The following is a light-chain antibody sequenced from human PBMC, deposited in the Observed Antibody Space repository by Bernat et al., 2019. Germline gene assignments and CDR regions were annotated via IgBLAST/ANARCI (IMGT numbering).Light chain of an antibody. CDR2: SVS. Sequence: IVRTQSPLSRPVTPGEPASSSCRASQSLLHSDGNIYLDWYLHKPGQSPPLLIFSVSNRASGVPDRFSGSGSGTDFTLKISRVEADDLGVYYCRQGVQSPITFGEGTRLEIK. CDR1: QSLLHSDGNIY. V-gene: IGKV2-28*01. CDR3: RQGVQSPIT. J-gene: IGKJ5*01.